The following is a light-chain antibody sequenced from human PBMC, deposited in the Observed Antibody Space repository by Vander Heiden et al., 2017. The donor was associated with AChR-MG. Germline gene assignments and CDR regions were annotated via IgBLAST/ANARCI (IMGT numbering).Light chain of an antibody. CDR3: QQYNNWRT. V-gene: IGKV3-15*01. CDR1: QSVASN. Sequence: ETVMTQSPAILSVSPGGRATLSCKASQSVASNVAWYQQKPGQAPRLLIYGASTRATGVPARFSGSGSRTEFTLTMNSLQSEDFAVYYCQQYNNWRTFGHGTKVDIK. J-gene: IGKJ3*01. CDR2: GAS.